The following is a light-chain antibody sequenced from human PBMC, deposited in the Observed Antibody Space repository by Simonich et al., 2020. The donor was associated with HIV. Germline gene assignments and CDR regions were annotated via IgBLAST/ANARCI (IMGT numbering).Light chain of an antibody. Sequence: QSALTQPPSVSGAPGQRVTISCTGSSSNIGAGYDVHWYQQLPGAAPKRLIYGDSNRPSGVSDRFSGSKSGTSASLTVSGLQAEDEAEYYCSSYAGSNNLVFGGGTKVTVL. CDR3: SSYAGSNNLV. CDR2: GDS. CDR1: SSNIGAGYD. J-gene: IGLJ2*01. V-gene: IGLV1-40*01.